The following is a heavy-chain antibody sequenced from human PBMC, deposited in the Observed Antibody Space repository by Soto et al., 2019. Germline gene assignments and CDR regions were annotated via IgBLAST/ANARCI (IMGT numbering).Heavy chain of an antibody. CDR3: ARDGGSLDVVVPAAKKVNYYYYMDV. J-gene: IGHJ6*03. CDR2: INPNSGGT. D-gene: IGHD2-2*01. V-gene: IGHV1-2*04. Sequence: ASVKVSCKASGYTFTGYYMHWVRQAPGQGLEWMGWINPNSGGTNYAQKFQGWVTMTRDTSISTAYMELSRLRSDDTAVYYCARDGGSLDVVVPAAKKVNYYYYMDVWGKGTTVTVSS. CDR1: GYTFTGYY.